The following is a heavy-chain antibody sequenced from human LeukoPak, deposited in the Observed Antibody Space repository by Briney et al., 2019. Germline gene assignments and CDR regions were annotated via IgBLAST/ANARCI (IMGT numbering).Heavy chain of an antibody. CDR2: ISYDGTNE. Sequence: GGSLRLSCAVSGFTFSNYAMHWVRQAPGKGLEWVALISYDGTNEYYADSVKGRFTISRDNSKSTLYLQMNSLRPEDTAVYYCARDPNIVVVPAARPGAYYMDVWGKGTTVTVSS. CDR3: ARDPNIVVVPAARPGAYYMDV. V-gene: IGHV3-30*03. CDR1: GFTFSNYA. J-gene: IGHJ6*03. D-gene: IGHD2-2*01.